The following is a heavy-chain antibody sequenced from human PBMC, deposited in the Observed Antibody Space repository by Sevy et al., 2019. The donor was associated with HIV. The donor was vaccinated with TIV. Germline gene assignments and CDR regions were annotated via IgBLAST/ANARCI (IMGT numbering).Heavy chain of an antibody. CDR2: IYTSGST. CDR1: GGSISSYY. J-gene: IGHJ6*02. V-gene: IGHV4-4*07. Sequence: SETLSLTCTVSGGSISSYYWSWIRQPAGKGLEWIGRIYTSGSTNYNPSLKSRVTMSVDTSKNRFSLKLSSVTAADTAVYYCARGPQWLAYYYYGMDVWGQGTTVTVSS. D-gene: IGHD6-19*01. CDR3: ARGPQWLAYYYYGMDV.